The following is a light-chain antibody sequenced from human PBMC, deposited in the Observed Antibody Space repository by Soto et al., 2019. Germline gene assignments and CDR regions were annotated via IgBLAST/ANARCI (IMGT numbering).Light chain of an antibody. CDR2: DTN. Sequence: QTVVTQEPSLTVSPGGTVTLTCGSSTGAVATGHYPYWFQQMPGQAPRTLIYDTNNRHSWTPARFSGSLLGGKPALTLSGAQHEDEADYYCSLSYSGIRVFGGGTKLTVL. V-gene: IGLV7-46*01. CDR1: TGAVATGHY. J-gene: IGLJ3*02. CDR3: SLSYSGIRV.